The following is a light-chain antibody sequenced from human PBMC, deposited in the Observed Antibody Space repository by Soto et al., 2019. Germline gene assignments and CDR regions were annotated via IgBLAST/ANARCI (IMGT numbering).Light chain of an antibody. CDR2: GAS. CDR3: QQRSNWPPT. CDR1: QSVSSSY. J-gene: IGKJ4*02. V-gene: IGKV3D-20*02. Sequence: SQFTHASGTMTFSPVERATLSCRASQSVSSSYLAWYQQKPGQAPRLLIYGASNRATGIPARFSGSGSGTEFTLTISYLEPEDFAVFYCQQRSNWPPTFGGGTKVDIK.